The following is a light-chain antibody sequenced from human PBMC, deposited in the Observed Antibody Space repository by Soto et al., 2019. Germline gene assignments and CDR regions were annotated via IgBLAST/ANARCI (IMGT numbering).Light chain of an antibody. CDR2: GSS. Sequence: EGVLTQSPGTLSLSPEERATLSCRASQSVSNNYLAWYQQKPGQSPKLLIFGSSDRATGIPDRFSGSGSGTDFTLTISSLEPEDFAVYYCQQYGSSPPYTFGQGTKLEIK. CDR3: QQYGSSPPYT. CDR1: QSVSNNY. J-gene: IGKJ2*01. V-gene: IGKV3-20*01.